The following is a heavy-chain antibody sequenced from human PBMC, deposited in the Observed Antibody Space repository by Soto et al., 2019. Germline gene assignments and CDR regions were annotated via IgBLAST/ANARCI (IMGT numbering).Heavy chain of an antibody. CDR2: IDGTSTFS. CDR1: GFTFSNND. D-gene: IGHD6-19*01. Sequence: GGSLRLSCVASGFTFSNNDMTWVRQAPGKGLEWVSTIDGTSTFSNYADSVEGRFTISRDNSRNTVYLQMNSLRADDTAVYYCAKNSGWFTAWGKGTLVTVSS. J-gene: IGHJ5*02. CDR3: AKNSGWFTA. V-gene: IGHV3-23*05.